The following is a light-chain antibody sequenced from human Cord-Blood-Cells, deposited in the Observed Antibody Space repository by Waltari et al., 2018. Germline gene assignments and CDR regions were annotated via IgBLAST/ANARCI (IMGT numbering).Light chain of an antibody. J-gene: IGKJ2*01. CDR2: AAS. Sequence: DLQMTQSPSSLSASVGDRVTLTCRASQSISSYLNWDQEKPGKAPKLLMYAASSLQSGVPSRFSGSGSWTEFTLTISSLQPEDFATYYCQQSYSTPYTFGQGTKLEIK. V-gene: IGKV1-39*01. CDR1: QSISSY. CDR3: QQSYSTPYT.